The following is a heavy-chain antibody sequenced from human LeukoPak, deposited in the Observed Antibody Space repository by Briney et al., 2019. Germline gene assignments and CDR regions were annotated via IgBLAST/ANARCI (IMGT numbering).Heavy chain of an antibody. Sequence: SETLSLTCTVSGGSISSSSYYWGWIRQPPGKGLEWIGSIYYSGSTYYNPSLKSRVTISVDTSRNQFSLKLSSVTAADTAVYYCASSPSGSVPYWGQGTLVTASS. D-gene: IGHD3-10*01. V-gene: IGHV4-39*07. CDR3: ASSPSGSVPY. CDR2: IYYSGST. J-gene: IGHJ4*02. CDR1: GGSISSSSYY.